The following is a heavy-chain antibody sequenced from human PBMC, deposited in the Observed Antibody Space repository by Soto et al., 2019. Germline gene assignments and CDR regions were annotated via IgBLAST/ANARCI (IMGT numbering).Heavy chain of an antibody. J-gene: IGHJ4*02. CDR1: GGSVISGSYY. CDR3: ARARTYYDILTGEGTLDY. D-gene: IGHD3-9*01. CDR2: IYYSGST. Sequence: PAETLSLTCTVSGGSVISGSYYFICIGQRPGNGLELIGYIYYSGSTNYNPSLKSRVTISVDTSKNQFSLKLSSVTAADTAVYYCARARTYYDILTGEGTLDYWGQGTLVTVSS. V-gene: IGHV4-61*01.